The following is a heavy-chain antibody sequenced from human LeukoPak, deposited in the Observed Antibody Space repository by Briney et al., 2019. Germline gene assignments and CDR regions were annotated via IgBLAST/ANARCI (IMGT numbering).Heavy chain of an antibody. V-gene: IGHV1-69*13. CDR1: RGTFSSYA. CDR3: AREQPGRYFDY. CDR2: IIGTA. J-gene: IGHJ4*02. Sequence: ASLKVSCRALRGTFSSYAISWVRHTPGEGLLWMGGIIGTANYAQKFQGRVTITADESPSIAYMELSSLRSDDTAVYYCAREQPGRYFDYWGQGTLVTVSS. D-gene: IGHD3-10*01.